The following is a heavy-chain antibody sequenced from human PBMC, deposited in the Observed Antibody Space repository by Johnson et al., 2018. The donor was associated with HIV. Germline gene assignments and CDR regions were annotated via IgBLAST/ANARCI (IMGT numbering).Heavy chain of an antibody. J-gene: IGHJ3*02. Sequence: QVLLVESGGGVVQPGQSLRLSCAASGFTFSSYCMHWVRQAPGKGLEWVALISYDGSNKYYADSVKGRFTISRDNSKNTLYLQMNSLRAEDTAVYYCAKRNHVKDDNAFDIWGQGTVVIVSS. CDR2: ISYDGSNK. CDR3: AKRNHVKDDNAFDI. D-gene: IGHD3-22*01. V-gene: IGHV3-30*18. CDR1: GFTFSSYC.